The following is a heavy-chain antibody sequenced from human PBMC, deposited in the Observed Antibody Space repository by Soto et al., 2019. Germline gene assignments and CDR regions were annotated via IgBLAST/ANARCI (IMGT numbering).Heavy chain of an antibody. D-gene: IGHD3-16*01. J-gene: IGHJ4*02. CDR1: GFTFSSYW. V-gene: IGHV3-74*01. CDR3: ARVGVGHYEFDY. Sequence: EVQLVESGGALVQPGGSLRLSCAASGFTFSSYWMHWVRQAPGEGLVWVSRIKTDGSSTSYADSVKGRFTISRDNAKHPIYLQMNSLRAEDTAVYYCARVGVGHYEFDYWGQGTLVTVSS. CDR2: IKTDGSST.